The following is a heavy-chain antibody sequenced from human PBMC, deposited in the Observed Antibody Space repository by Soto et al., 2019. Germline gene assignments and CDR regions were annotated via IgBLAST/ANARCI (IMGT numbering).Heavy chain of an antibody. V-gene: IGHV4-31*03. J-gene: IGHJ4*02. CDR1: GGSISSGGYY. D-gene: IGHD6-19*01. CDR3: ARDRGSGWYVY. CDR2: IYYSGST. Sequence: QVQLQESGPGLVKPSQTLSLTRSVSGGSISSGGYYWSWTRQHPGKGLEWIGYIYYSGSTYYNPSRKSRVTISVDTSKNQFSLKLSSVTAADTAVYYCARDRGSGWYVYWGQGTLVTVSS.